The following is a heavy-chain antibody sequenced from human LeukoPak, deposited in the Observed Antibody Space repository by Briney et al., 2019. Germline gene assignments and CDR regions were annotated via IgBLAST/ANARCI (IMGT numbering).Heavy chain of an antibody. CDR2: IYHSGST. CDR3: ARDSGSSSWPY. D-gene: IGHD6-6*01. CDR1: GGSISSGGYY. V-gene: IGHV4-30-2*01. J-gene: IGHJ4*02. Sequence: SETLSLTCTVSGGSISSGGYYWSWIRQPPGKGLEWIGYIYHSGSTYYNPSLKSRVTISVDRSKNQFSLKLSSVTAADTAVYYCARDSGSSSWPYWGQGTLVIVSS.